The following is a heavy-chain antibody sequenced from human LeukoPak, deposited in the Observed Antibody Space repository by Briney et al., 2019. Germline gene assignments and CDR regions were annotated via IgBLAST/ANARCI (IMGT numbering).Heavy chain of an antibody. J-gene: IGHJ4*02. D-gene: IGHD3-3*01. V-gene: IGHV1-2*06. CDR1: GYTSTGYY. CDR3: ARDLVSRFWSGYYGY. Sequence: GASVKVSCKASGYTSTGYYMHWVRQAPGQGLEWMGRINPNSGGTNYAQKFQGRVTMTRDTSISTAYMELSSLRSEDTAVYYCARDLVSRFWSGYYGYWGQGTLVTVSS. CDR2: INPNSGGT.